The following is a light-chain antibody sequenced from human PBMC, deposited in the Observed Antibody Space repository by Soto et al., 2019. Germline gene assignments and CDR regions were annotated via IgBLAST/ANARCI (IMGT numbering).Light chain of an antibody. CDR1: QDISNY. Sequence: DIQMTQSPSSLSASVGDRVTITCQASQDISNYLNWYQQKPGKAPKLLIYDASNLETGVPSRFSGSGSGTVFTFTISSLQPEDIATYYCQQYDNLTWTFGPGTKVEIK. CDR2: DAS. V-gene: IGKV1-33*01. CDR3: QQYDNLTWT. J-gene: IGKJ1*01.